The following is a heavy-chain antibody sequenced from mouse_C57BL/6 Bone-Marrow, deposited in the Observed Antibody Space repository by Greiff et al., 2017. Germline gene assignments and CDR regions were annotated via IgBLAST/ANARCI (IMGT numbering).Heavy chain of an antibody. CDR2: IDPADGNT. CDR3: ARTLLRYPDYFDY. V-gene: IGHV14-3*01. J-gene: IGHJ2*01. CDR1: GFNIKNTY. Sequence: VQLQQSVAELVRPGASVKLSCTASGFNIKNTYMHWVKQRPGQGLEWIGRIDPADGNTKYDPKFKGKATLTADTSSNTAYLQLSSLTSEDTAIYCGARTLLRYPDYFDYWGQGTTLTVSS. D-gene: IGHD1-1*01.